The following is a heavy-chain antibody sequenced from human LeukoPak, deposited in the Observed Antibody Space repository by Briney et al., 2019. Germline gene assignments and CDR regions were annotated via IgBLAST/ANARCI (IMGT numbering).Heavy chain of an antibody. J-gene: IGHJ3*02. CDR2: IYYSGST. V-gene: IGHV4-30-4*01. Sequence: SETLSLTCTVSGGSISSGDYYWSWIRQPPGKGLEWIGYIYYSGSTYYNPSLKSRVTISVDTSKNQFSLKLSSVTAADTAVYYCARELDYGDYTTYDAFDIWGQGTMVTVSS. CDR3: ARELDYGDYTTYDAFDI. D-gene: IGHD4-17*01. CDR1: GGSISSGDYY.